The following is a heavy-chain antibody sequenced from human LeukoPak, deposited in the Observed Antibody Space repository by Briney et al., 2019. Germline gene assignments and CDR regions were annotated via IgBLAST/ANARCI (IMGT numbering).Heavy chain of an antibody. J-gene: IGHJ5*02. V-gene: IGHV4-59*01. CDR2: MSYRGST. Sequence: SETLSLTCTVSGASISTYSWNWIRQAPGRGLEWIGYMSYRGSTNFNPSLRGRGTMSLDTSKKQFSLELTSVTAEDTAVYYCARSDSTDFKGFDPWGQGTLATVSS. CDR3: ARSDSTDFKGFDP. CDR1: GASISTYS. D-gene: IGHD3/OR15-3a*01.